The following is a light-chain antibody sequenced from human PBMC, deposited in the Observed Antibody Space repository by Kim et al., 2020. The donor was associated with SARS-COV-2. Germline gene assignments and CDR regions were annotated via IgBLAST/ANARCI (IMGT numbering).Light chain of an antibody. CDR1: QNINQW. CDR3: QQADSFPLV. J-gene: IGKJ3*01. V-gene: IGKV1-12*01. CDR2: AAS. Sequence: SVGDRVNISCRASQNINQWLVWYQQKPGKAPRLLIYAASILQSGVPSRFTGSGSGTDFALTINSLQPEDCATYYCQQADSFPLVFGPGTKVDIK.